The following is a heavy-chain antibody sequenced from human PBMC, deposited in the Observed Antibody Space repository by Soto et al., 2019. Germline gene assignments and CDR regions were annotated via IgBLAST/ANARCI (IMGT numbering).Heavy chain of an antibody. J-gene: IGHJ4*02. CDR2: ISVYKGKT. CDR1: GYTFPNYG. V-gene: IGHV1-18*01. CDR3: ARSRAVAGSPDY. Sequence: QVQLVQSGAEVKKPGASVKVSCKASGYTFPNYGITWVRQAPGQGLEWMGWISVYKGKTNYAEKLQGRVTMTTDTLTSKVYMELRSLRFDDTAVYYCARSRAVAGSPDYWGQGTLVTVSS. D-gene: IGHD6-19*01.